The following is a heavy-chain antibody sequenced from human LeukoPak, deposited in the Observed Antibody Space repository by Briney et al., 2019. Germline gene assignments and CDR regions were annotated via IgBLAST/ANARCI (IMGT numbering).Heavy chain of an antibody. J-gene: IGHJ6*02. CDR2: INHSGST. CDR3: ARDQRYCSSTSCYLGYYYYYYGMDV. Sequence: SETLSLTCAVYGGSFSGYYWSWIRQPPGKGLEWIGEINHSGSTNYNPSLKGRVTMSVDTSKNQFSLKLSSVTAADTAAYYCARDQRYCSSTSCYLGYYYYYYGMDVWGQGTTVTVSS. CDR1: GGSFSGYY. V-gene: IGHV4-34*01. D-gene: IGHD2-2*01.